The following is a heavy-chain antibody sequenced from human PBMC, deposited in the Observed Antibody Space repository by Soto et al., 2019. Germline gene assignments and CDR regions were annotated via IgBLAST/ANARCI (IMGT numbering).Heavy chain of an antibody. V-gene: IGHV3-48*02. J-gene: IGHJ5*02. CDR3: AVQYNWNYGGWFDP. D-gene: IGHD1-7*01. CDR1: GFTFSSYS. CDR2: ISSSSSTI. Sequence: EVQLVESGGGLVQPGGSLRLSCAASGFTFSSYSMNWVRQAPGKGLEWVSYISSSSSTIYYADSVKGRFTISRDNAKNSLYLQMNSLRDEDTAVYYCAVQYNWNYGGWFDPWGQGTLLTVSS.